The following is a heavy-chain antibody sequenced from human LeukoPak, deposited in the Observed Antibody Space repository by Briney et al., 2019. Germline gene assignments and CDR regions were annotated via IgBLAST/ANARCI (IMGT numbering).Heavy chain of an antibody. Sequence: ASVKVSCKASGYSFTGCYIHWVRQAPGQGLEWMGWINPNSGGTNYAQKIQDRVTMTRDTSISTAYMELSRLRSDDTAVYYCAAVQNYYYGLDVWGQGITVTVSS. CDR1: GYSFTGCY. J-gene: IGHJ6*02. D-gene: IGHD3-10*01. V-gene: IGHV1-2*02. CDR3: AAVQNYYYGLDV. CDR2: INPNSGGT.